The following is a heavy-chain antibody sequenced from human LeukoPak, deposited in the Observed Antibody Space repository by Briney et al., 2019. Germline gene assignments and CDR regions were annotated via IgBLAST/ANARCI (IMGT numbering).Heavy chain of an antibody. Sequence: ASVKVSCKTSGYSFTNYYMNWVRQAPGQGLEWMGMINPRGGTTSQPQKFQGRVTMTRDTSTSTVYMELSSLRSEDTAVYFCARDLSGSYHMYYFDYWGQGTLVTVSS. CDR3: ARDLSGSYHMYYFDY. CDR2: INPRGGTT. J-gene: IGHJ4*02. V-gene: IGHV1-46*01. CDR1: GYSFTNYY. D-gene: IGHD1-26*01.